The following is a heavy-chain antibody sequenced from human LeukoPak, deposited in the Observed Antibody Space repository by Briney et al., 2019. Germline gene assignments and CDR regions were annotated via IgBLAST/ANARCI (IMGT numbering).Heavy chain of an antibody. J-gene: IGHJ6*02. CDR3: ARGQPRYYGMDV. CDR2: INHSGST. Sequence: SETLSLTCAVYGGSFSGYYWSWIRQPPGKGLEWIGEINHSGSTNYNPSLKSRVTISVDTSKNQFSLKLSSVTAADTAVYYCARGQPRYYGMDVWGQGTTVTVSS. D-gene: IGHD2-2*01. CDR1: GGSFSGYY. V-gene: IGHV4-34*01.